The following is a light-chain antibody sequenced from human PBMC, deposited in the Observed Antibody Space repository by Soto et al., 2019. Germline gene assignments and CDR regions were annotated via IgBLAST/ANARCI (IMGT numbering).Light chain of an antibody. V-gene: IGLV1-51*01. CDR1: SSNIGGNS. Sequence: QSVLTQPPSVSAAPGQKVTISCSGSSSNIGGNSVSWYQQLPGTAPTLLIYDDNKRPSGTPDRFSGSKSGTSATLGITGFQTGDEADYYCGSWDSSVSAYVFGTGTKVTVL. CDR2: DDN. J-gene: IGLJ1*01. CDR3: GSWDSSVSAYV.